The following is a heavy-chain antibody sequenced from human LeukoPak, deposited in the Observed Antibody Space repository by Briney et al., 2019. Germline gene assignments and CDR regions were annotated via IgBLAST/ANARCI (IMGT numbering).Heavy chain of an antibody. J-gene: IGHJ5*02. Sequence: GGSIDLSCAASGLTFSNFGMTWVRPPQGKGLEWVDNIKPDGGDKYYVDSVKGRFTISRYNAENSLYLQMNSLRAEDTAVYFCARRRILADGTRWFDPWGQGTLVTVSS. V-gene: IGHV3-7*05. CDR1: GLTFSNFG. D-gene: IGHD3-3*02. CDR2: IKPDGGDK. CDR3: ARRRILADGTRWFDP.